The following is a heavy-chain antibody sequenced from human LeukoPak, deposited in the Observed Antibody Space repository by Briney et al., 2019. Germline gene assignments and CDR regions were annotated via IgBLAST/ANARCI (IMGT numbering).Heavy chain of an antibody. CDR2: IYYSGST. V-gene: IGHV4-31*03. D-gene: IGHD1-26*01. CDR1: GGSISSGGYY. CDR3: ARGFLGVPRNWYFDL. Sequence: SQTLSLTCTVSGGSISSGGYYWSWIRQHPGKGLEWVGYIYYSGSTYYNPSLKSRVTISVDTSKNQFSLKLSSVTAADTAVYYCARGFLGVPRNWYFDLWGRGTLVTVSS. J-gene: IGHJ2*01.